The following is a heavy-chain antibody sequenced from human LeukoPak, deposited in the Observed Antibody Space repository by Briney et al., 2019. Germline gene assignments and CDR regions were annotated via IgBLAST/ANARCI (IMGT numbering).Heavy chain of an antibody. J-gene: IGHJ4*02. D-gene: IGHD6-19*01. CDR3: ASYYSSGWYELHY. CDR2: ISSSSSI. CDR1: GFTFSSYS. V-gene: IGHV3-48*01. Sequence: GGSLRLSCAASGFTFSSYSMNWVRQAPGKGLEWVSYISSSSSIYYADSVKGRFTISRDNAKNSLYLQMNSLTAEDTAEYYSASYYSSGWYELHYWGQGTLVTVSS.